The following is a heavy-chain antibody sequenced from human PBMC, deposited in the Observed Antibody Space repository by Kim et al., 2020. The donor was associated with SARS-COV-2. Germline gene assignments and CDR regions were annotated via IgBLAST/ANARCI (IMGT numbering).Heavy chain of an antibody. CDR3: ATDPAP. Sequence: GGSLRLSCAASGFTFSNYSITWIRQAPGKGLEWVAYISYDGTTKYYADSVSGRFTISRDNSKESLSLHMNSLTPEDTGLYYCATDPAPW. CDR1: GFTFSNYS. J-gene: IGHJ5*02. CDR2: ISYDGTTK. V-gene: IGHV3-30-3*01.